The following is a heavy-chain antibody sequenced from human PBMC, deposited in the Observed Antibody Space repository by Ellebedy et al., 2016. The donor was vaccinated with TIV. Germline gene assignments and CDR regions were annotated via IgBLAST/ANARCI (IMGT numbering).Heavy chain of an antibody. J-gene: IGHJ4*02. CDR1: GFTFSSYG. Sequence: GGSLRLSCAASGFTFSSYGMHWVRQAPGKGLEWVALISYDGSNKYYADSVKGRFTISRDNSKNTLFLQMNSLRAEDTAIYYCAKYSQGGYDLPLDSWGQGALVTVSS. V-gene: IGHV3-30*18. CDR2: ISYDGSNK. CDR3: AKYSQGGYDLPLDS. D-gene: IGHD5-12*01.